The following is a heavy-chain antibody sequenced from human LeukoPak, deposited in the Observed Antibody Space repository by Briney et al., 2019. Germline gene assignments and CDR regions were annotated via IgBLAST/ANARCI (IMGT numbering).Heavy chain of an antibody. CDR3: ARAGTESRWGLPRADYYYMDV. Sequence: ASVKVSCKASGYTFTSYGISWVRQAPGQGLEWMGWISAYNGNTNYAQKLQGRVTMTTDTSTRTAYMELSNLRSDDTAVYYCARAGTESRWGLPRADYYYMDVWAKGTTVTVSS. V-gene: IGHV1-18*01. CDR1: GYTFTSYG. D-gene: IGHD1-26*01. J-gene: IGHJ6*03. CDR2: ISAYNGNT.